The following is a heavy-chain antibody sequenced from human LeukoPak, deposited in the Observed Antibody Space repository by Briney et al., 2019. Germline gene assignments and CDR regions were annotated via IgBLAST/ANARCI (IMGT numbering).Heavy chain of an antibody. J-gene: IGHJ5*02. D-gene: IGHD3-9*01. CDR3: ARHGGGYDILTGYFYWFDP. Sequence: SETLSLTCTVSGGSISSYYWSWIRQPPGKGLGWIGYIYYSGSTNYNPSLKSRVTISVDTSKNQFSLKLSSVTAADTAVYYCARHGGGYDILTGYFYWFDPWGQGTLVTVSS. V-gene: IGHV4-59*08. CDR1: GGSISSYY. CDR2: IYYSGST.